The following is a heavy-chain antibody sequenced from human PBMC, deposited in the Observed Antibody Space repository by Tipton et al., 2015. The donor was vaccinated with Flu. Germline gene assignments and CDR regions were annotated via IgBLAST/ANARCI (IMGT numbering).Heavy chain of an antibody. V-gene: IGHV3-49*04. CDR3: TRGPGRSDDFWGGYYTRDYFYSGMDV. D-gene: IGHD3-3*01. J-gene: IGHJ6*02. CDR1: GFTFGDYA. Sequence: SLRLSCTASGFTFGDYATSWVRQAPGKGLEWVAFIRSKAYGGTTEYAASAKGRFTISRDDSKGIAYLQMNSLKTEDTAVYYCTRGPGRSDDFWGGYYTRDYFYSGMDVWGQGTTVTVSS. CDR2: IRSKAYGGTT.